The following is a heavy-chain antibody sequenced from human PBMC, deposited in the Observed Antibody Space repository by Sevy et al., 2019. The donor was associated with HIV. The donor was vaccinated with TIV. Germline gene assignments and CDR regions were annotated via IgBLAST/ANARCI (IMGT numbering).Heavy chain of an antibody. CDR3: ASDLEFYDYGDYGPAFMPDY. D-gene: IGHD4-17*01. CDR2: IWFDGSNT. Sequence: GGSLRLSCAASGFTFSTYGMHWVRQAPGKGLEWVAVIWFDGSNTYYADSVKGRFTISRDIAKNTLHLQMNSLRAEDTPVYYCASDLEFYDYGDYGPAFMPDYWGQGTLVTVSS. CDR1: GFTFSTYG. V-gene: IGHV3-33*01. J-gene: IGHJ4*02.